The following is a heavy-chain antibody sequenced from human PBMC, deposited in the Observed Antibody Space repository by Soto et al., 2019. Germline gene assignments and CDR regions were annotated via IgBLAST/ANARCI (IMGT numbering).Heavy chain of an antibody. CDR2: IYWNDDK. D-gene: IGHD6-6*01. V-gene: IGHV2-5*01. Sequence: ESGPTLVNPTQTLTLTCTFSGFSLSTSGVGVGWIRQPPGKALEWLALIYWNDDKRYSPSLKSRLTITKDTSKNQVVLTMTDMDPVDTATYYCAHRRIAAAPGPFDIRGQGTMVTVSS. J-gene: IGHJ3*02. CDR3: AHRRIAAAPGPFDI. CDR1: GFSLSTSGVG.